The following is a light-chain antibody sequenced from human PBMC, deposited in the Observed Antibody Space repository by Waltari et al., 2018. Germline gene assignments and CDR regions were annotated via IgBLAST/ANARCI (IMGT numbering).Light chain of an antibody. V-gene: IGLV2-8*01. J-gene: IGLJ2*01. CDR3: SSYADNTWI. CDR2: EVT. Sequence: QSALTQPPSASGSPGQSVTISCTGTSSDVGAYNYVSWYQQHPGKAPKPMIYEVTKRPSGVPYRFSGSKSGNTASLTVSGLQAEDEADYYCSSYADNTWIFGGGTKLTVL. CDR1: SSDVGAYNY.